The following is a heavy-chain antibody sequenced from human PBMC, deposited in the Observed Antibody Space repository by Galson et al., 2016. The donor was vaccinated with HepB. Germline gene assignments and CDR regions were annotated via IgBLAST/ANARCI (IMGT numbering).Heavy chain of an antibody. J-gene: IGHJ6*03. CDR3: ARDAGVRGPPNYYYYMDV. V-gene: IGHV3-23*01. CDR2: IGGGGTTT. Sequence: SLRLSCAASGFTFTNYAMSWVRQAPGKGLEWVSVIGGGGTTTYYADSVKGRFTISRDNSKNTLYLQMNSLRAEDTAVYYCARDAGVRGPPNYYYYMDVWGKGTTVTVSS. D-gene: IGHD3-10*01. CDR1: GFTFTNYA.